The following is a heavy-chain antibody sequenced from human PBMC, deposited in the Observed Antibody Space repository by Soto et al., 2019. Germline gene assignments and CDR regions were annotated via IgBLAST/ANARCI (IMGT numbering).Heavy chain of an antibody. V-gene: IGHV4-34*12. Sequence: QVQLQQWGAGLLKPSETLSLTCAVSGGSFSGYYWSWIRQPPGKGLEWIGEIIHSGSTNYNPSIKRRVTISVDTSKNQFSLKLNSMTAADTAVYYWARSRAIDYWGQGTLVTVSS. D-gene: IGHD5-12*01. CDR2: IIHSGST. J-gene: IGHJ4*02. CDR1: GGSFSGYY. CDR3: ARSRAIDY.